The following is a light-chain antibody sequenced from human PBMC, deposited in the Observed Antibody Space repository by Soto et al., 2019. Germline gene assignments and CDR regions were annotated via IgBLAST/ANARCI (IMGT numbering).Light chain of an antibody. V-gene: IGKV3-20*01. CDR2: DAS. CDR3: QQSDKWPRT. J-gene: IGKJ1*01. Sequence: ESVLTEWPGSLSLSQGERATLSCRASQSVSSSYLAWYHQKTGQAPRILIYDASNRDTGIPARFSGGGSWAEYTLTISRLQSEDVAVDYCQQSDKWPRTFGQGTQVEIK. CDR1: QSVSSSY.